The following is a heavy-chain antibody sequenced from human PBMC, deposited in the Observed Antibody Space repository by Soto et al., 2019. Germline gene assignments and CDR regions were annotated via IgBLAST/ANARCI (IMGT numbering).Heavy chain of an antibody. J-gene: IGHJ4*02. D-gene: IGHD3-22*01. Sequence: QVQLQESGPGLVKPSETLSLTCTVSGGSISSYYWSWIRQPPGKGLEWIGYIYYSGSTNYNPSLKSRVTISVDTSKNQFSLKLSSVTAADTAVYYCARRAHYYDSSGFITHWGQGTLVTVSS. V-gene: IGHV4-59*01. CDR1: GGSISSYY. CDR2: IYYSGST. CDR3: ARRAHYYDSSGFITH.